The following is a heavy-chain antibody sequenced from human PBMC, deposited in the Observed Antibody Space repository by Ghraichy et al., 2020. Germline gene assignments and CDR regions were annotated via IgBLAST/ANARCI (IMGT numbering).Heavy chain of an antibody. D-gene: IGHD3-22*01. CDR1: GFTFSSYW. CDR3: AREGRIYDSSGYFYYFDY. V-gene: IGHV3-74*01. Sequence: GVSLRLSCAASGFTFSSYWMHWVRQAPGKGLVWVSRINSDGSSTSYADSVKGRFTISRDNAKNTLYLQMNSLRAEDTAVYYCAREGRIYDSSGYFYYFDYWGQGTLVSVSS. J-gene: IGHJ4*02. CDR2: INSDGSST.